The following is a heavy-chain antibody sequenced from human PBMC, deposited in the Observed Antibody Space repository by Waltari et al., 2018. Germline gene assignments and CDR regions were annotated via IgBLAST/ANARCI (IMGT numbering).Heavy chain of an antibody. CDR3: ARGSLWFGDSLGWFDP. J-gene: IGHJ5*02. Sequence: QVQLQQWGAGLLKPSETLSLTCAVYGGSFSGYYWSWIRQPPGKGLEWLGEINNSGSTTYKPSLKSRVTISVDTSKNQFSLKLSSVTAADTAVYYCARGSLWFGDSLGWFDPWCQGTLVTVSS. V-gene: IGHV4-34*01. CDR1: GGSFSGYY. D-gene: IGHD3-10*01. CDR2: INNSGST.